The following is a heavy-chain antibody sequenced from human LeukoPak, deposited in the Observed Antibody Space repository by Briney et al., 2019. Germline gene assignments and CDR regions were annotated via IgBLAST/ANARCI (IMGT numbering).Heavy chain of an antibody. V-gene: IGHV4-38-2*02. CDR1: GYSISSGYY. CDR3: AREETTGHYYGMDV. D-gene: IGHD4-17*01. CDR2: IYHSGST. J-gene: IGHJ6*02. Sequence: SETLSLTCTVSGYSISSGYYWGWIRQPPGKGLEWIGSIYHSGSTYYNPSLKSRVTISVDTSKNQFSLKLSSVTAADTAVYYCAREETTGHYYGMDVWGQGTTVTVSS.